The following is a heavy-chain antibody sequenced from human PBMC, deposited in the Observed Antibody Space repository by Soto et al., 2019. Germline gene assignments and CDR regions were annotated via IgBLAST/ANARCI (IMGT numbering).Heavy chain of an antibody. J-gene: IGHJ6*02. CDR2: MSYDGSNK. CDR3: ASLYYFDSGSYDPRPGYYVMDV. Sequence: GGSLRLSCAASGFTFSSYVIHWVRQAPGKGLEWVAVMSYDGSNKNYADSVKGRFTISRDNSKNTLYLQMDSLNTEDTAVYFCASLYYFDSGSYDPRPGYYVMDVWGQGTTVTVSS. V-gene: IGHV3-30-3*01. D-gene: IGHD3-10*01. CDR1: GFTFSSYV.